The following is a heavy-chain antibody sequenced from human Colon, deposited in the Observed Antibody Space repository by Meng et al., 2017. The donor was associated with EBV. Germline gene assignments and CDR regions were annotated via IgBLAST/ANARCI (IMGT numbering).Heavy chain of an antibody. CDR1: GRPFNAYY. V-gene: IGHV4-34*02. CDR3: ARGREDTGQFDL. Sequence: QVELQHGGVRLFQTSELLSLICGVNGRPFNAYYWSWIWQPPGEGVECIGEICHNGDTHYRPSLKRRVTMSVDTSTKESSLTLTSLTAADTGLYFCARGREDTGQFDLWGRGTLVTVSS. J-gene: IGHJ4*02. CDR2: ICHNGDT. D-gene: IGHD2-8*02.